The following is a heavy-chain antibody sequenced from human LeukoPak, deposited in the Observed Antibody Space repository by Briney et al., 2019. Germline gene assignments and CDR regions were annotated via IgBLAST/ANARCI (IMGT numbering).Heavy chain of an antibody. CDR1: GLSFSRYE. V-gene: IGHV3-48*03. D-gene: IGHD2/OR15-2a*01. Sequence: GGSLRLSCAASGLSFSRYEMNWVRQAPGGGLEWVSCISSSSGSTIYYPDSVKGRSTNTRDNSKNTVYIPMNSLRAEDTAVYYCAKNRGPMLGDYWGQGTLVTASS. J-gene: IGHJ4*02. CDR3: AKNRGPMLGDY. CDR2: ISSSSGSTI.